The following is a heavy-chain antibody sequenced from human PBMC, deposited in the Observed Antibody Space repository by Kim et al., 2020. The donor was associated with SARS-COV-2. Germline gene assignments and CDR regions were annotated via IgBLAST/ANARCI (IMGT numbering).Heavy chain of an antibody. J-gene: IGHJ5*01. Sequence: GGSLRLSCAASGFTFSTSWMTWFRQAPGKGLECLANIKQDGSEKSYVDSVKGRFTISRDNAKNSLYLQMNSLRAEDTAVFYCARGIGWFYSWGQGTLVTDSS. CDR2: IKQDGSEK. CDR3: ARGIGWFYS. V-gene: IGHV3-7*01. CDR1: GFTFSTSW.